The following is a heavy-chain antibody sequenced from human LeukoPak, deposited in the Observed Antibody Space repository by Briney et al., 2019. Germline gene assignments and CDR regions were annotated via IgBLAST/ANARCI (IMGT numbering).Heavy chain of an antibody. CDR3: ARDSYGDYQFDP. Sequence: VASVKVSCKTSGYTFTIYGLSWVRQAPGQGLEWMGWISGYNSNTKYAQKFQGRVTMTRDTSISTAYMELSRLRSDDTAVYYCARDSYGDYQFDPWGQGTLVTVSS. CDR1: GYTFTIYG. CDR2: ISGYNSNT. J-gene: IGHJ5*02. V-gene: IGHV1-18*01. D-gene: IGHD4-17*01.